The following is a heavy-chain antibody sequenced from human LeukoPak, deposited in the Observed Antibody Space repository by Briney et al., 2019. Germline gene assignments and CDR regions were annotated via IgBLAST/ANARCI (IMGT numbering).Heavy chain of an antibody. J-gene: IGHJ4*02. D-gene: IGHD3-9*01. CDR2: ISSNGGST. CDR3: VKGLGYDILTGPFDY. V-gene: IGHV3-64D*06. Sequence: GGSLRLSCSASGFTFSSYAMHWVRQAPGKGLEYVSAISSNGGSTYYADSVKGRFTISRDNSKNTLYLQMSSLRAEDTAVYYCVKGLGYDILTGPFDYWGQGTLVTVSS. CDR1: GFTFSSYA.